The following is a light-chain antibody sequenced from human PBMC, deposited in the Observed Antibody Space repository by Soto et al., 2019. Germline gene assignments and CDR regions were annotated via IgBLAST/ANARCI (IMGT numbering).Light chain of an antibody. CDR2: NTS. CDR3: QQYGHPLHT. Sequence: ENVLTQSPGTLSLSPGDRATLSCRTSQSVNIYFAWYQQKPGQAPRLLIFNTSRRATGIPDRFSGSGSGTDFTLIISRLEPEDFAMYYCQQYGHPLHTFGQGTKLDIK. CDR1: QSVNIY. J-gene: IGKJ2*01. V-gene: IGKV3-20*01.